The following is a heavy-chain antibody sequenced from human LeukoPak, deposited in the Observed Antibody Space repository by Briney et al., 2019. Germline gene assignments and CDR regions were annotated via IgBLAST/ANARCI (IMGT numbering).Heavy chain of an antibody. V-gene: IGHV3-33*06. Sequence: GRSLRLSCAASGFTFSSYGMHWVRQAPGKGLEWVAVIWYDGSNKYYADSVKGRFTISRDNSKNTLYLQMNSLRAEDTAVYYCAKVAREFMGAFDIWGQGTMVTVSS. J-gene: IGHJ3*02. CDR2: IWYDGSNK. CDR3: AKVAREFMGAFDI. D-gene: IGHD3-10*01. CDR1: GFTFSSYG.